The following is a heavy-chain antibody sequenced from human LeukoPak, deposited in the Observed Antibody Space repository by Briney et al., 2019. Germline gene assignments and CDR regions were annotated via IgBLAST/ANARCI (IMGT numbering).Heavy chain of an antibody. Sequence: ASVKVSCKASGYTFTSYYMHWVRQAPGQGLEWMGIINPSGGSTSYAQKFQGRVTMTRDTSTSTVYMELSSLRSEDTAVYYCARARENDVVVTAPGAFDIWGQGTMVTVSS. J-gene: IGHJ3*02. CDR1: GYTFTSYY. CDR2: INPSGGST. CDR3: ARARENDVVVTAPGAFDI. V-gene: IGHV1-46*01. D-gene: IGHD2-21*02.